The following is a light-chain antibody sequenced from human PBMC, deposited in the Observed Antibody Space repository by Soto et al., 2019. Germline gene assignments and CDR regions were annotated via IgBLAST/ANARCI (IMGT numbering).Light chain of an antibody. CDR3: SSYTSRVV. J-gene: IGLJ3*02. CDR1: SSDVGGYNY. CDR2: DVT. Sequence: QSALTQPASVSGSPGQSITISCTGTSSDVGGYNYVSWYQQHPGKAPKLLIYDVTNRPAGVSDDRFSGSKSGNTASLTISGLQAEDEADYYCSSYTSRVVFGGGTKLTVL. V-gene: IGLV2-14*03.